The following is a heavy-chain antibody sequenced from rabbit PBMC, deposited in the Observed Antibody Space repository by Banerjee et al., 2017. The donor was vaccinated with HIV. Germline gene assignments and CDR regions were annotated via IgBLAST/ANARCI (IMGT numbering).Heavy chain of an antibody. J-gene: IGHJ4*01. CDR1: GFSFSSTYW. V-gene: IGHV1S45*01. D-gene: IGHD6-1*01. CDR3: ARDVGAYGFALNL. CDR2: IDNGDGST. Sequence: QEQLEESGGDLVKSEGSLTLTCTASGFSFSSTYWIYWVRQAPGKGLEWIACIDNGDGSTYYASWVNGRFTISKASSTTVTLQMTSLTAADTATYFCARDVGAYGFALNLWGPGTLVTVS.